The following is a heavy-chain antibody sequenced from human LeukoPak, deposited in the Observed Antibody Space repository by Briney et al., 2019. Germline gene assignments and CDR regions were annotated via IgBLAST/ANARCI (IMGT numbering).Heavy chain of an antibody. CDR2: IDYDGNK. V-gene: IGHV2-70*01. CDR3: ARTTLYYDLWNAQTQYTYYMGD. D-gene: IGHD3/OR15-3a*01. CDR1: GFSLSTNGMC. Sequence: SGPALVKTTPPLTLTSTFSGFSLSTNGMCVSWIRQPPGKALEWLALIDYDGNKYYSTSLKTRLTISKDTSRTQVVLTMTNMDPVDTATYYCARTTLYYDLWNAQTQYTYYMGDWGKGTTVTVSS. J-gene: IGHJ6*03.